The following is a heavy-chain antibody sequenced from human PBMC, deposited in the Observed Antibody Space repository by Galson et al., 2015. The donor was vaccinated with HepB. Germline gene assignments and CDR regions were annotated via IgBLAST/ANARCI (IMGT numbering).Heavy chain of an antibody. D-gene: IGHD3-3*01. V-gene: IGHV3-30-3*01. CDR3: ARVTYHYDFWSGPSDYYGMDV. CDR1: GFTFSSYA. J-gene: IGHJ6*02. CDR2: ISYDGSNK. Sequence: SLRLSCAASGFTFSSYAMHWVRQAPGKGLEWVAVISYDGSNKYYADSVKGRFTISRDNSKNTLYLQMNSLRAEDTAVYYCARVTYHYDFWSGPSDYYGMDVWGQGTTVTVSS.